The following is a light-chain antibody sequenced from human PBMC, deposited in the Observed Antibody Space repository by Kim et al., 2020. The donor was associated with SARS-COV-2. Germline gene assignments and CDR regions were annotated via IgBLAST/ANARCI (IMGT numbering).Light chain of an antibody. CDR2: GAS. CDR1: QSVNNIY. CDR3: QQYARTPLT. Sequence: EVVLTQSPDTLSLSPGEGATLSCRASQSVNNIYLAWYQQKPGQAPRLLIYGASIRATGIPDRFSGRGSGTDFTLTISRVEPEDFAVYSCQQYARTPLTFGGGTKVDIK. V-gene: IGKV3-20*01. J-gene: IGKJ4*01.